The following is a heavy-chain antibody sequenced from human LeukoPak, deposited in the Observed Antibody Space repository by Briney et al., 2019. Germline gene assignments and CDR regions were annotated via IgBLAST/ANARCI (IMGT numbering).Heavy chain of an antibody. J-gene: IGHJ4*02. D-gene: IGHD3-10*01. V-gene: IGHV1-2*02. CDR3: ARDRGPRGWLGEEKYYLDY. CDR1: GYTFTGYY. CDR2: INPNSGGT. Sequence: ASVKVSCKASGYTFTGYYMHWVRQAPGQGLEWMGWINPNSGGTNYAQKFQGRVTMTRDTSISTAYMELSRLRSDDTAVYYCARDRGPRGWLGEEKYYLDYGGRGPRVTVSS.